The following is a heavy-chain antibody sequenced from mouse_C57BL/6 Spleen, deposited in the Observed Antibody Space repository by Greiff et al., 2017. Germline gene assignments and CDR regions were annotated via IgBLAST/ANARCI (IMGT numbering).Heavy chain of an antibody. D-gene: IGHD3-1*01. V-gene: IGHV1-53*01. CDR2: INPSNGGT. Sequence: VQLQQPGPELVKPGASVKLSCKASGYTFTSYWMHWVKQRPGPGLAWIGNINPSNGGTNYNEKFKSKATLTVDKSSSTAYMQRSSLTSEDAAVYYCARRGTEEYFDVWGTGTTVTVSS. CDR1: GYTFTSYW. CDR3: ARRGTEEYFDV. J-gene: IGHJ1*03.